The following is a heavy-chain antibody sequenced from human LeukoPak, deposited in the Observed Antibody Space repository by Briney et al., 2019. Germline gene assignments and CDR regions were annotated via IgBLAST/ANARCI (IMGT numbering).Heavy chain of an antibody. V-gene: IGHV4-34*01. CDR2: INDSGRT. J-gene: IGHJ6*03. CDR1: GGSFSDYY. Sequence: SETLSLTCAVYGGSFSDYYWSWIRQPPGKGLEWIGEINDSGRTNYNPSLMSRVTISVDTSKNQFSLRLTSVTATHTAVYCSARRWNYGRNYYIDVWGNGATVSVSS. CDR3: ARRWNYGRNYYIDV. D-gene: IGHD1-7*01.